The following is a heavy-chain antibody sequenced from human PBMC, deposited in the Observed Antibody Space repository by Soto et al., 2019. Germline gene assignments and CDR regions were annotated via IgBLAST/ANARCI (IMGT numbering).Heavy chain of an antibody. CDR3: ARGYYGGTGYYFDY. D-gene: IGHD3-9*01. V-gene: IGHV3-30-3*01. Sequence: XGSLRLSCVVSGFSFRTYAMHWVRQTPGKGLEWVAVLADDGSDKSYAESVKGRFTISRDDPKNTLYLQMNSLRADDTAVYYCARGYYGGTGYYFDYWGQGTLVTVSS. CDR1: GFSFRTYA. J-gene: IGHJ4*02. CDR2: LADDGSDK.